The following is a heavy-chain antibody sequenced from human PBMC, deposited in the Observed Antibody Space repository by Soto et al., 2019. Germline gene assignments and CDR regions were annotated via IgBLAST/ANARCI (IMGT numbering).Heavy chain of an antibody. D-gene: IGHD1-26*01. Sequence: SETLSLTCAVYGGSFSGYYWSWIRQPPGKGLEWIGEINHSGSTNYNPSLKSRVTISVDKSKNQFSLKLSSVSSVFRLYLQMNSLKTEDTAVYYCTTDQRIVGATGATRYWGQGTLVTVSS. J-gene: IGHJ4*02. V-gene: IGHV4-34*01. CDR1: GGSFSGYY. CDR2: INHSGST. CDR3: NSLKTEDTAVYYCTTDQRIVGATGATRY.